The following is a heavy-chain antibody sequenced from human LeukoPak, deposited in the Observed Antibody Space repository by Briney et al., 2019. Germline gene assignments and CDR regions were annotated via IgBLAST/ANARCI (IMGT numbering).Heavy chain of an antibody. J-gene: IGHJ6*03. V-gene: IGHV1-2*02. CDR3: ARGTTVPTFEDYYYYMDV. Sequence: ASVKVSCKASGYTFTGYFMHWVRQAPGQGLEWMGWINPKIGGTSYAQKFQGRVTMTRDTSISTAYMELRRLRSDDTAVYYCARGTTVPTFEDYYYYMDVWGKGTTVTVSS. CDR2: INPKIGGT. CDR1: GYTFTGYF. D-gene: IGHD4-17*01.